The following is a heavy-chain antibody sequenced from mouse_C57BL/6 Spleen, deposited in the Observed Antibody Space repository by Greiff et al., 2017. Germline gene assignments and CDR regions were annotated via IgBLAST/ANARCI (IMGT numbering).Heavy chain of an antibody. CDR3: ARDEDYSNYPFAY. D-gene: IGHD2-5*01. V-gene: IGHV5-4*01. J-gene: IGHJ3*01. CDR2: ISDGGSYT. CDR1: GFTFSSYA. Sequence: EVKLMESGGGLVKPGGSLKLSCAASGFTFSSYAMSWVRQTPEKRLEWVATISDGGSYTYYPANVKGRFTISRDNAKNNLYLQMSHLKSEDTAMYYCARDEDYSNYPFAYWGQGTLVTVSA.